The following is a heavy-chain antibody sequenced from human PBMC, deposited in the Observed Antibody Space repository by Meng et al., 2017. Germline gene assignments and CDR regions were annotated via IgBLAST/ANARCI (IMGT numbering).Heavy chain of an antibody. J-gene: IGHJ3*02. V-gene: IGHV1-18*01. CDR2: ISAYNGNT. Sequence: ASVKVSCKASGYTFTSYGISWVRQAPGQGLEWMGWISAYNGNTNYAQKLQGRVTMTTDTSTSTAYMELRSLRSDDTAVYYCARDWGLYDDVWGSYRYGAFDIWGQGTMVTVSS. CDR1: GYTFTSYG. CDR3: ARDWGLYDDVWGSYRYGAFDI. D-gene: IGHD3-16*02.